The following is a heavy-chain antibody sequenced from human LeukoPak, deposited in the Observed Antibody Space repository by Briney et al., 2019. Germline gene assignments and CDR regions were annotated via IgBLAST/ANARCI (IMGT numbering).Heavy chain of an antibody. CDR2: IYYSGST. V-gene: IGHV4-30-4*01. J-gene: IGHJ5*02. Sequence: SEALSLTCAVYGGSFSGYYWSWIRQPPGKGLEWIGYIYYSGSTYYNPSLKSRVTISVDTSKNQFSLKLSSVTAADTAVYYCARGRVVGATYNWFDPWGQGTLVTVSS. CDR1: GGSFSGYY. CDR3: ARGRVVGATYNWFDP. D-gene: IGHD1-26*01.